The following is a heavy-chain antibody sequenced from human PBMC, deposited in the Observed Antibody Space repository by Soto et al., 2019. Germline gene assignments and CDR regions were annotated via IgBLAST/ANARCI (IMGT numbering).Heavy chain of an antibody. CDR3: ARELFGRSVWFVP. CDR2: MYNTGST. V-gene: IGHV4-59*01. J-gene: IGHJ5*02. CDR1: GGSISGYY. Sequence: PSETLSLTCTVSGGSISGYYWSWIRQPPGKGLEWIGYMYNTGSTVYNPSFKSRVTISVDTSKNQFSLKLSSVTAADTAVYYCARELFGRSVWFVPWGQGTLVTV. D-gene: IGHD3-10*01.